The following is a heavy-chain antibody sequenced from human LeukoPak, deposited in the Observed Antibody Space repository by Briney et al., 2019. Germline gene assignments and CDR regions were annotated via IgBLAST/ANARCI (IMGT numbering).Heavy chain of an antibody. CDR1: GLPFSNYN. J-gene: IGHJ4*02. Sequence: TGGSPRLSCAASGLPFSNYNMNWVRQAPGKGLEWVSSISSSSSYIYYADSVKGRFTISRDNAKNSLYLQMNSLRAEDTAVYYCARAISRGYADYWGQGILVTSSS. CDR2: ISSSSSYI. CDR3: ARAISRGYADY. V-gene: IGHV3-21*01. D-gene: IGHD5-12*01.